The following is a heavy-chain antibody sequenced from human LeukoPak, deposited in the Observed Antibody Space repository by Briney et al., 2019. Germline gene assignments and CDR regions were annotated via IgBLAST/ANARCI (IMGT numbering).Heavy chain of an antibody. CDR2: IKSKTDGGTT. Sequence: GGSLRLSCAASGFTFSNAWMSWVRQAPGKGLEWVGRIKSKTDGGTTDYAAPVKGRFTISRDDSKNTLYLQMNSLKTEDIAVYYCTTAGISTYDYYGMDVWGQGTTVTVSS. CDR1: GFTFSNAW. CDR3: TTAGISTYDYYGMDV. J-gene: IGHJ6*02. V-gene: IGHV3-15*01. D-gene: IGHD6-13*01.